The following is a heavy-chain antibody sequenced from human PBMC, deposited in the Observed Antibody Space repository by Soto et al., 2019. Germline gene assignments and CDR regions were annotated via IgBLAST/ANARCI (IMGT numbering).Heavy chain of an antibody. CDR3: ARRVWDGYNGWYFDL. J-gene: IGHJ2*01. V-gene: IGHV1-69*01. Sequence: QVQLVQSGAEVKKPGSSVKVSCKASGGTFSSYAISWVRQAPGQGLEWMGGIIPIFGTANYAQKFQGRVTITADESTSTAYMELRSLRSEDTAVYYCARRVWDGYNGWYFDLWGRGTLVTVSS. CDR1: GGTFSSYA. D-gene: IGHD5-12*01. CDR2: IIPIFGTA.